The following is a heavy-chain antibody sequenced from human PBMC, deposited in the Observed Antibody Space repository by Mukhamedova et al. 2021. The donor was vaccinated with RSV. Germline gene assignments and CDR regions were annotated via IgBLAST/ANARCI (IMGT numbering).Heavy chain of an antibody. CDR3: VRDSSYGAFDI. CDR1: SIETYG. Sequence: SIETYGMNWVRQAPGKGLEWVSASCAKDACTGYADSVKGRFTIARDNTKKSLYLQMNDLRAEDTALYHCVRDSSYGAFDIWGQG. V-gene: IGHV3-20*01. J-gene: IGHJ3*02. CDR2: SCAKDACT. D-gene: IGHD2-2*01.